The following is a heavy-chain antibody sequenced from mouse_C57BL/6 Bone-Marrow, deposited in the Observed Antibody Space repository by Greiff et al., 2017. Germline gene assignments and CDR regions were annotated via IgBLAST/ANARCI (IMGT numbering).Heavy chain of an antibody. CDR3: ARDGTEDYFDY. J-gene: IGHJ2*01. CDR2: INPYNGGT. V-gene: IGHV1-19*01. Sequence: VQLQQSGPVLVKPGASVKMSCKASGYTFTDYYMNWVKQSHGKSLEWIGVINPYNGGTSYNQKFKGKATLTVDKSSSTAYMELNSLTSEDSAVYYCARDGTEDYFDYWGQGTTLTVSS. CDR1: GYTFTDYY. D-gene: IGHD1-1*01.